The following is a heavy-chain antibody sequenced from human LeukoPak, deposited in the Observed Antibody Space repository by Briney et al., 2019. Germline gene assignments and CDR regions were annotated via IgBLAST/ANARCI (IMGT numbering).Heavy chain of an antibody. D-gene: IGHD5-18*01. CDR1: GFSFSSYE. J-gene: IGHJ4*02. CDR3: ARSLDTAMVLSPPYFDS. V-gene: IGHV3-48*03. CDR2: ISRSATTI. Sequence: GGSLRLSCEVSGFSFSSYEMNWVRQAPGKGLEWVSYISRSATTISYADSVKGRFTISRDNAENSLYLQMNSLRTEDTAVYYRARSLDTAMVLSPPYFDSWGQGTLVTVSS.